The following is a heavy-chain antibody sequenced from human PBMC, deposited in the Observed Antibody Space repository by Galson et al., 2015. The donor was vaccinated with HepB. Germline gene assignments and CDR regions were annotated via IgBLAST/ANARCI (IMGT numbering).Heavy chain of an antibody. CDR2: IYSIETTRTA. V-gene: IGHV4-59*13. CDR3: ATDHGYYDNPRGGAFDI. J-gene: IGHJ3*02. D-gene: IGHD3-22*01. CDR1: GVSLTTYS. Sequence: SETLSLTCSVSGVSLTTYSWTWIRQPPGKGLEWLGHIYSIETTRTATKNPSPKSRVTMSIDTSKPNFSRKLSSVSAADTAVYSCATDHGYYDNPRGGAFDIWGQGQWSPSLQ.